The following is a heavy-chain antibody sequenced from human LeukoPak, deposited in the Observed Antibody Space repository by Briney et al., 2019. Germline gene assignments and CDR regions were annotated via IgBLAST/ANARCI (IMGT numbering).Heavy chain of an antibody. Sequence: PSETLSLTCTVSGGSISSGGYYWSWIRQHPGKGLEWIGYIYYSGSTYYNPSLKSRVTISVDTSKNQFSLKLSSVTAADTAVYYCAGCMAREDAFDIWGQGTMVTVSS. CDR2: IYYSGST. J-gene: IGHJ3*02. D-gene: IGHD2-8*01. CDR1: GGSISSGGYY. V-gene: IGHV4-31*03. CDR3: AGCMAREDAFDI.